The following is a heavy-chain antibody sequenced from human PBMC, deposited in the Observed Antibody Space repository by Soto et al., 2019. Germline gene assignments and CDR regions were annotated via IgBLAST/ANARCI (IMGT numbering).Heavy chain of an antibody. CDR2: ISYDGSNK. V-gene: IGHV3-30*18. Sequence: GGSLRLSCAASGFTFSSYGMHWVRQAPGKGLEWVAVISYDGSNKYYADSVKGRFTISRDNSKNTLYLQMNSLRAEDTAVYYCAKVRWELLHDYFDYWGQGTLVTVSS. CDR1: GFTFSSYG. D-gene: IGHD1-26*01. CDR3: AKVRWELLHDYFDY. J-gene: IGHJ4*02.